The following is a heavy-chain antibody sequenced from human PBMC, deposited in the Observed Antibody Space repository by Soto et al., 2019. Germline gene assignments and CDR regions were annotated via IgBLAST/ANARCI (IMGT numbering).Heavy chain of an antibody. D-gene: IGHD6-6*01. V-gene: IGHV3-64*01. CDR3: ARRARPDFYYMDV. CDR1: GFTLSGYA. CDR2: ISSNGVGT. Sequence: EVQLAESGGGLAQPGGSLRLSCAASGFTLSGYAMDWVRQAPGKGLEYVSGISSNGVGTYYANSVQGRFTISRDNSKYSVELRMGSLRPEDMAVYYCARRARPDFYYMDVWGKGTTVTVSS. J-gene: IGHJ6*03.